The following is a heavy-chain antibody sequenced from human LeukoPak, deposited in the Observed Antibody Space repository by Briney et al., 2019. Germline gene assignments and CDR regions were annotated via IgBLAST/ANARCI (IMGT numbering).Heavy chain of an antibody. V-gene: IGHV4-4*07. CDR1: GASINSHY. D-gene: IGHD2-21*02. CDR2: MYTSGST. Sequence: SETLSLTCTVSGASINSHYWSWIRQPAGKQPEWIGRMYTSGSTYYNPSLKSRVTMSADTSKNQFSLKLTSVTAADTSVYYCAREGGPGGDCGSIDSWGQGTLVTVSS. CDR3: AREGGPGGDCGSIDS. J-gene: IGHJ4*02.